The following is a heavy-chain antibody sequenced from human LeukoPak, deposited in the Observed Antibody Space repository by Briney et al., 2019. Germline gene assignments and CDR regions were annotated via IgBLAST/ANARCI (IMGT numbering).Heavy chain of an antibody. D-gene: IGHD6-19*01. CDR3: ARQVTVAGYDY. V-gene: IGHV4-39*01. CDR2: IYYSGDN. Sequence: PSETLSLTCTVSGGSSYYWGWIRQPPGKGLEWIGSIYYSGDNYYNPSLKCRVTISVDASKNQFSWMLSSVTAEDTAVYYCARQVTVAGYDYWGQGTLVTVSS. J-gene: IGHJ4*02. CDR1: GGSSYY.